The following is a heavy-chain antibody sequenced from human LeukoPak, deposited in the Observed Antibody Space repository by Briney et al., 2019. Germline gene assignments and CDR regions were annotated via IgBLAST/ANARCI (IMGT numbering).Heavy chain of an antibody. CDR1: GFTVSSNY. Sequence: GGSLRLSCAASGFTVSSNYMNWVRQAPGKGLEWVAVISYDGSNKYYADSVKGRFTISRDNSKNTLYLQMNSLRAEDTAVYYCARVRGTSYYYYYYMDVWGKGTTVTVSS. D-gene: IGHD1-1*01. V-gene: IGHV3-30*03. CDR3: ARVRGTSYYYYYYMDV. J-gene: IGHJ6*03. CDR2: ISYDGSNK.